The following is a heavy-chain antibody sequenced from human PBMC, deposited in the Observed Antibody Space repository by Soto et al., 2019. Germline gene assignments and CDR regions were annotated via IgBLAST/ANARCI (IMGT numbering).Heavy chain of an antibody. D-gene: IGHD3-10*01. J-gene: IGHJ3*02. CDR3: ARARTMVRGVIITGVNAFDI. Sequence: SETLSLTCTVSGGSISSGDYYWSWIRQPPGKGLEWIGYIYYSGSTYYNPSLKSRVTISVDTSKNQFSLKLSSVTAADTAVYYCARARTMVRGVIITGVNAFDIWGQGTMVTVS. V-gene: IGHV4-30-4*01. CDR1: GGSISSGDYY. CDR2: IYYSGST.